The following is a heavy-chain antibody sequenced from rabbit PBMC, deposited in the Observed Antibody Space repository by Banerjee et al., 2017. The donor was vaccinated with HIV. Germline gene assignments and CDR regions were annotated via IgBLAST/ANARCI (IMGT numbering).Heavy chain of an antibody. CDR2: ISAGSDYT. Sequence: QEQLKESGGGLVQPEGSLSLTCKASGFDFSSNAMCWVRQAPGKGLEWIACISAGSDYTWYANWAKGRFTISKTSSTTVTLQMTSLTAADTATYFCARAISKYYNFNLWGQGTLVTVS. CDR1: GFDFSSNA. CDR3: ARAISKYYNFNL. D-gene: IGHD1-1*01. V-gene: IGHV1S45*01. J-gene: IGHJ4*01.